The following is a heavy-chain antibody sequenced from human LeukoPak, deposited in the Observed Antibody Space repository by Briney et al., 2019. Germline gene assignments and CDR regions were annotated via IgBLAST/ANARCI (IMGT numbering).Heavy chain of an antibody. V-gene: IGHV1-2*02. Sequence: ASVKVSCKASGYNFNAYYIHWVRQAPGQGLEWMGWINPNSGGTNYAQKFQGRVTMTRDTSISTAYMELSRLRSDDTAVYYCARGNYYDSHWFDPWGQGTLVTVSS. CDR3: ARGNYYDSHWFDP. J-gene: IGHJ5*02. CDR2: INPNSGGT. D-gene: IGHD3-22*01. CDR1: GYNFNAYY.